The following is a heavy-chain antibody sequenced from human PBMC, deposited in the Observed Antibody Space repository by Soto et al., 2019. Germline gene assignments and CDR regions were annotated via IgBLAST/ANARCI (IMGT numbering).Heavy chain of an antibody. Sequence: SETLSLACAVSGCSISSGGYCWSWVRQRPRRGLEWIGNIYYSGSTYYNPSLKSRLTISVDTSKNQFSLNLSSVTAADTAVYYCARDRLMATAGTARHYFGLDVWGQGTTVTAP. D-gene: IGHD5-18*01. J-gene: IGHJ6*02. CDR1: GCSISSGGYC. CDR2: IYYSGST. V-gene: IGHV4-31*11. CDR3: ARDRLMATAGTARHYFGLDV.